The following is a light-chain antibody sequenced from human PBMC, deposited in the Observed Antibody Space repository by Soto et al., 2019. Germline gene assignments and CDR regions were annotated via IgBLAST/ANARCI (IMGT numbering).Light chain of an antibody. J-gene: IGKJ1*01. CDR2: GAS. CDR1: QSVSSSY. CDR3: QQYNNWPLWA. Sequence: IVLTQSPGTLSLSPGERATLSCRASQSVSSSYLAWYQQKPGQAPRLLIYGASSSATGIPDRFSGSGSGTDFTLTISSLQSEDFAVYYCQQYNNWPLWAFGQGTKVDI. V-gene: IGKV3-20*01.